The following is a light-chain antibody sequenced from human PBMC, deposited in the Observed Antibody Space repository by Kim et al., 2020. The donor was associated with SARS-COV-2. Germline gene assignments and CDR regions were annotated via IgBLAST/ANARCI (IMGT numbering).Light chain of an antibody. CDR2: RND. CDR3: ASWDDTLNSQL. J-gene: IGLJ3*02. CDR1: RANIGNNF. Sequence: TVTISCSGGRANIGNNFVFWYLQLPGAAPRLLMYRNDQRPSGVPDRISGSKSGTSASLAISDLRSEDEADYFCASWDDTLNSQLFGGGTQLTVL. V-gene: IGLV1-47*01.